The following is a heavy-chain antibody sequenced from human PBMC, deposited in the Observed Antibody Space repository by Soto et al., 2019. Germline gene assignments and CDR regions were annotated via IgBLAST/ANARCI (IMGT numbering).Heavy chain of an antibody. Sequence: ASLRVSCKASGYTFTGYYMHWVRQAPGQGLEWMGWINPNSGGTNYAQKFQGWVTMTRDTSISTAYMELSRLRSDDTAVYYCARSLELLRWFDPWGQGTLFTVSS. CDR3: ARSLELLRWFDP. CDR2: INPNSGGT. D-gene: IGHD1-7*01. CDR1: GYTFTGYY. V-gene: IGHV1-2*04. J-gene: IGHJ5*02.